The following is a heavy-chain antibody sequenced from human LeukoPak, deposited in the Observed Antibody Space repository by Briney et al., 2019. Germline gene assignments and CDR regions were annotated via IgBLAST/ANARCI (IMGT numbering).Heavy chain of an antibody. CDR1: GFTFSSYW. V-gene: IGHV3-7*01. CDR2: IKQDGSEK. CDR3: ARDVLRFLDGGAHQMDV. D-gene: IGHD3-3*01. Sequence: GGSLRLSCAASGFTFSSYWMSWVRQAPGKGLEWVANIKQDGSEKYYVDSVKGRFTISRDNAKNSLYLQMNSLRAEDTAVYYCARDVLRFLDGGAHQMDVWGKGTTVTVSS. J-gene: IGHJ6*04.